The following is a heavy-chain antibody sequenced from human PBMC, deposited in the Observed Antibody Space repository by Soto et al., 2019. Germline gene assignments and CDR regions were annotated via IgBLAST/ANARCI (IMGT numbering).Heavy chain of an antibody. CDR1: GYTFTSYA. J-gene: IGHJ5*02. CDR3: PRDRQLEIRPFDP. CDR2: INTANSTT. V-gene: IGHV1-3*04. D-gene: IGHD1-7*01. Sequence: GASVKVSCNASGYTFTSYAMHGVRHAPGQRLECMEWINTANSTTKHLQKFQGKATITRDTSATTAYMELSSLRSEDTALYYCPRDRQLEIRPFDPWGQGTLVTVS.